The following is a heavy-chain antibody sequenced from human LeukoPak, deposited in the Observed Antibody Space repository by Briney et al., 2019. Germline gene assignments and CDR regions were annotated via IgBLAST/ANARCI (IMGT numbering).Heavy chain of an antibody. D-gene: IGHD6-19*01. CDR3: ARGGGVYSSPKDSDF. Sequence: PSETLSLTCTVSGGSISSGGYYWSWIRQHPGKGLEWIGYIYHSGYTYYNPSLKSRVTISVDRSKNQFSLKLISVTAADTAVYYCARGGGVYSSPKDSDFWGQGTLVTVSS. CDR2: IYHSGYT. V-gene: IGHV4-31*03. CDR1: GGSISSGGYY. J-gene: IGHJ4*02.